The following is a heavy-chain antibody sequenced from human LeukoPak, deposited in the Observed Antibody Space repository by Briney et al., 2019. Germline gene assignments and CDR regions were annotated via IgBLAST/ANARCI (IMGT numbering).Heavy chain of an antibody. CDR2: IIPILGIA. J-gene: IGHJ2*01. V-gene: IGHV1-69*02. CDR1: GGTFSNYT. Sequence: SVKVSCKASGGTFSNYTISWVRQAPGQGLEWMGRIIPILGIANYAQKFQGRVTITADKSTSTAYMELSSLRSEDTAVYYCARGFRDYDSSGYYPSPSRFWYFDLWGRGTLATVSS. D-gene: IGHD3-22*01. CDR3: ARGFRDYDSSGYYPSPSRFWYFDL.